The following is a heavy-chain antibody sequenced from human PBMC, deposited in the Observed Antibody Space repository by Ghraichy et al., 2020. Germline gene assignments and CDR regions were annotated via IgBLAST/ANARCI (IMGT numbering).Heavy chain of an antibody. CDR3: ARERYDFWSGYFDY. D-gene: IGHD3-3*01. Sequence: GSLRLSCAASGFTVSSNYMSWVRQAPGKGLEWVSVIYSGGSTYYADSVKGRFTISRDNSKNTLYLQMNSLRAEDTAVYYCARERYDFWSGYFDYWGQGTLVTVSS. V-gene: IGHV3-53*01. J-gene: IGHJ4*02. CDR2: IYSGGST. CDR1: GFTVSSNY.